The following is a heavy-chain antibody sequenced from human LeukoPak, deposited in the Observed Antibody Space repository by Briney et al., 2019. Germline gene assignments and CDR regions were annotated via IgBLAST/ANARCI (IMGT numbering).Heavy chain of an antibody. CDR2: INHSGST. J-gene: IGHJ4*02. D-gene: IGHD3-22*01. V-gene: IGHV4-34*01. CDR3: ARGGYYDSSGYYFGY. Sequence: SETLSLTCAVYGGSFSGYYWSWLRQPPGKGLEWIGEINHSGSTNYNPSLKSRVTISVDTSKNQFSLKLSSVTAADTAVYYCARGGYYDSSGYYFGYWGQGTLVTVSS. CDR1: GGSFSGYY.